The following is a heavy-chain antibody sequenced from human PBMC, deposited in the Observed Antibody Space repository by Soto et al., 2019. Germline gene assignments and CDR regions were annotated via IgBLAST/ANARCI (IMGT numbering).Heavy chain of an antibody. J-gene: IGHJ4*02. Sequence: GGSLRLSCAASGFTFSSYAMHWVRQAPGKGLEWVAVISYDGSNKYYADSVKGRFTISRDNSKNTLYLQMNSLRAEDTAVYYCARDREYSGSYFVYEYDYWGQGTLVTVSS. V-gene: IGHV3-30-3*01. CDR3: ARDREYSGSYFVYEYDY. CDR2: ISYDGSNK. D-gene: IGHD1-26*01. CDR1: GFTFSSYA.